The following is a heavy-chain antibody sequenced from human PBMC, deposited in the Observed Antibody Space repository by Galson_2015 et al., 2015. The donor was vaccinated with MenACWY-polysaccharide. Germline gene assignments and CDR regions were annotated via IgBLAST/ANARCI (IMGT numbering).Heavy chain of an antibody. Sequence: SLRLSGAASGFTFTSYAMSWVRQAPGKGLEWVSAIRSSGTNTYYADSVKGRFTISRDNSKNTLYLQMNSLRAEDTAVYYCAKDSTDFWSVAGRFDHWGQGTLVPVSS. CDR1: GFTFTSYA. V-gene: IGHV3-23*01. CDR3: AKDSTDFWSVAGRFDH. D-gene: IGHD3-3*01. CDR2: IRSSGTNT. J-gene: IGHJ5*02.